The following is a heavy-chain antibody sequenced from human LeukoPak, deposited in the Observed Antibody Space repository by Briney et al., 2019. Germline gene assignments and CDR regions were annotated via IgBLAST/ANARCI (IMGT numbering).Heavy chain of an antibody. J-gene: IGHJ4*02. CDR1: GENFSIYF. D-gene: IGHD3-3*01. V-gene: IGHV3-23*01. CDR2: ISGSGGST. Sequence: ETLSLTCAVSGENFSIYFYSWIRQPPGKGLEWVSAISGSGGSTYYADSVKGRFTISRDNSKNTLYLQMNSLRAEDTAVYYCAKSVRFWSGYQYYFDYWGQGTLVTVSS. CDR3: AKSVRFWSGYQYYFDY.